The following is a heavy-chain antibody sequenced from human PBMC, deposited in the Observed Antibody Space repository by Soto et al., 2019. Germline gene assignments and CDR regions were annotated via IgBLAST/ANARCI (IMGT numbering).Heavy chain of an antibody. V-gene: IGHV4-61*01. CDR3: ARSPFHCSSTSCYLFDY. CDR2: IYYSGST. CDR1: GGSVSSGSYY. Sequence: PSETLSLTCTVSGGSVSSGSYYWSWIRQPPGKGLEWIGYIYYSGSTNYGPSLKSRVTISVDTSKNQFSLKLSSVTAADTAVYYCARSPFHCSSTSCYLFDYWGQGTLVTVSS. D-gene: IGHD2-2*01. J-gene: IGHJ4*02.